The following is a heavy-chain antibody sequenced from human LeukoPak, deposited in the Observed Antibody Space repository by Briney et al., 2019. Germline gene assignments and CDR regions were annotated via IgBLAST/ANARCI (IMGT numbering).Heavy chain of an antibody. CDR3: ARETYYDFWSGYYTGAFDI. J-gene: IGHJ3*02. Sequence: PSQTLSLTCAVSGGSISSGGYSWSWIRQPPGKGLERIGYIYHSGSTYYNPSLKSRVTISVDRSKNQFSLKLSSVTAADTAVYYCARETYYDFWSGYYTGAFDIWGQGTMVTVSS. V-gene: IGHV4-30-2*01. D-gene: IGHD3-3*01. CDR2: IYHSGST. CDR1: GGSISSGGYS.